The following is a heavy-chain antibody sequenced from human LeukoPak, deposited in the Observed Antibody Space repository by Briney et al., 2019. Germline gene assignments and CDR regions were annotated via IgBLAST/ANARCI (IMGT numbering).Heavy chain of an antibody. J-gene: IGHJ4*02. D-gene: IGHD1-7*01. V-gene: IGHV4-39*07. CDR2: VSYSGTT. Sequence: SETLSLTCTVSGGSISSTSYYWGWIRQPPGKGLEWIGSVSYSGTTYYKPSPRSRVTVSVDTSKNQFSLQLNSVTPEDTAVYYCTRGGRGTTVFEFGYWGQGTLVTVSS. CDR1: GGSISSTSYY. CDR3: TRGGRGTTVFEFGY.